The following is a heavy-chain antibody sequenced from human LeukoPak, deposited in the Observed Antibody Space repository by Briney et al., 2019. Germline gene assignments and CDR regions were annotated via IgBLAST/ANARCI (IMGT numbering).Heavy chain of an antibody. CDR2: ISSNGGST. Sequence: GGSLRLSCAASGFTFSSYAMHWVRQAPGKGLEYVSAISSNGGSTYYANSVKGRFTISRDNSKNTLYLQMGSLRAEDMAVYYCARDNHIAAAGTDYWGQGTLVTVSS. CDR1: GFTFSSYA. J-gene: IGHJ4*02. D-gene: IGHD6-13*01. V-gene: IGHV3-64*01. CDR3: ARDNHIAAAGTDY.